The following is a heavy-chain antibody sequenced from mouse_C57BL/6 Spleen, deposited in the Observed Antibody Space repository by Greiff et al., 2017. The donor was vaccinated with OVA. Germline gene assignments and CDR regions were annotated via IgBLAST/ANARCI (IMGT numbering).Heavy chain of an antibody. Sequence: VQLKESGGGLVKPGGSLKLSCAASGFTFSDYGMHWVRQAPEKGLEWVAYISSGSSTIYYADTVKGRFTISRDNAKNTLFLQMTSLRSEDTAMYYCARGIYDGYSWFAYWGQGTLVTVSA. J-gene: IGHJ3*01. CDR1: GFTFSDYG. V-gene: IGHV5-17*01. CDR2: ISSGSSTI. CDR3: ARGIYDGYSWFAY. D-gene: IGHD2-3*01.